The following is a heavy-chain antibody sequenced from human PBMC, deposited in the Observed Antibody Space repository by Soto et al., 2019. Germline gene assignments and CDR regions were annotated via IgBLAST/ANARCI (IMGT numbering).Heavy chain of an antibody. V-gene: IGHV4-59*01. CDR1: GGSISSYY. D-gene: IGHD2-15*01. Sequence: SETLSLTCTVSGGSISSYYWSWIRQPPGKGLEWIGYIYYSGSTNYNPSLKSRVTISVDTSKNQFSLKLSSVTAADTAVYYCARAYGYCSGGSCYDGWFDPWGQGTLVTVSS. CDR2: IYYSGST. J-gene: IGHJ5*02. CDR3: ARAYGYCSGGSCYDGWFDP.